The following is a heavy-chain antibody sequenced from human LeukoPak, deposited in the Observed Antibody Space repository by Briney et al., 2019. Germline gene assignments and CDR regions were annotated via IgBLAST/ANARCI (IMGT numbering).Heavy chain of an antibody. CDR1: GGTFISYA. Sequence: SVKVSCKASGGTFISYAISWVRQAPGQGLEWMGRIIPIFGIAKYAQKFQGRVTITADKSTSTAYMELSSLRSEDTAVYYCARGPYYDSSGYYFDYWGQGTLVTVSS. CDR3: ARGPYYDSSGYYFDY. V-gene: IGHV1-69*04. D-gene: IGHD3-22*01. J-gene: IGHJ4*02. CDR2: IIPIFGIA.